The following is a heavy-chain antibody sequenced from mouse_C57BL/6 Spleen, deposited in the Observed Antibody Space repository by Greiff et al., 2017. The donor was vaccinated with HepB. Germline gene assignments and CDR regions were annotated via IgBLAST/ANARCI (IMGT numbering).Heavy chain of an antibody. D-gene: IGHD2-5*01. CDR2: ISGGGGNT. J-gene: IGHJ3*01. CDR1: GFTFSSYT. CDR3: ARLGSNYGGFAY. V-gene: IGHV5-9*01. Sequence: EVQLQESGGGLVKPGGSLKLSCAASGFTFSSYTMSWVRQTPEKRLEWVATISGGGGNTYYPDSVKGRFTISRDNAKNTLYLQMSSLRSEDTALYYCARLGSNYGGFAYWGQGTLVTVSA.